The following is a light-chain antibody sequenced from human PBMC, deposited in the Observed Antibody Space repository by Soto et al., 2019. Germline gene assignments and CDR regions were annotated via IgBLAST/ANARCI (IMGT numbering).Light chain of an antibody. V-gene: IGKV3-20*01. Sequence: EIVLTQSPGTLSLSPGERATLSCRASQSVGSNYLAWSQQKPGQAPRLLIYGASSRASGIPDRFSGSGSGTDFTLTIGRLEPEDFAVYYCQQYGSSPPYTFGQGTKLQI. CDR3: QQYGSSPPYT. CDR2: GAS. J-gene: IGKJ2*01. CDR1: QSVGSNY.